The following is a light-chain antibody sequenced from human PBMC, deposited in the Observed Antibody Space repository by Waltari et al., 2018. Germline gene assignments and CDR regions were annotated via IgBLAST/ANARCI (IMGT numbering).Light chain of an antibody. CDR3: QQYDNWPWT. V-gene: IGKV3D-15*01. CDR1: QSLIRN. J-gene: IGKJ1*01. CDR2: GTS. Sequence: EIVMTQSPATLSLSPGESATLSCRASQSLIRNTFAWFQQKPGQPPRLLIYGTSTRATGSPARFSGSGSGTEFSLTISSLQPEDFATYYCQQYDNWPWTFGLGTRLETK.